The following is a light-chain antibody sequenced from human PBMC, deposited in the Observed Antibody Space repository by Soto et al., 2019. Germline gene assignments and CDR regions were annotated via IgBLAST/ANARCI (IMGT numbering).Light chain of an antibody. Sequence: EIVLTQSPGTLSLSPGERATLFCRASESVSRNYLAWYQQKPGQAPRLLIYGASSRATGIPDRFSGSGSGTDFTLTSSRLEPEDFAVYYCQQYGTSSLTFGGGAKVEIK. J-gene: IGKJ4*01. V-gene: IGKV3-20*01. CDR3: QQYGTSSLT. CDR2: GAS. CDR1: ESVSRNY.